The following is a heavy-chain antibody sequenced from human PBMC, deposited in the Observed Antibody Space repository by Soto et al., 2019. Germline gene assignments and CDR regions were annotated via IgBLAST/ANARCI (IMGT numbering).Heavy chain of an antibody. J-gene: IGHJ6*02. CDR1: GFTFSSYW. CDR3: ARDGDHYYYYGMDV. V-gene: IGHV3-74*01. D-gene: IGHD3-3*01. CDR2: INSDGSST. Sequence: GGSLRLSCAASGFTFSSYWMHWVRQAPGKGLVWVSRINSDGSSTSYADSVKGRFTIPRDNAKNTLYLQMNSLRAEDTAVYYCARDGDHYYYYGMDVWGQGTTVTVSS.